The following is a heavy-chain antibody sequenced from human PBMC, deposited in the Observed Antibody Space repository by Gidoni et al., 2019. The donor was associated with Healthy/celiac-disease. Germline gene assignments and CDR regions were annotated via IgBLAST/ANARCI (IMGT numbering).Heavy chain of an antibody. D-gene: IGHD2-2*01. J-gene: IGHJ5*02. CDR2: ISAYNGNT. CDR3: ARGEIVVVPAADHNWFDP. Sequence: QVQPVQSGAEVKKPGASVKVSCKASGYTFPSHGISWVRQAPGQGLEWMGWISAYNGNTNYAQKLQGRVTMTTDTSTSTAYMELRSLRSDDTAVYYCARGEIVVVPAADHNWFDPWGQGTLVTVSS. V-gene: IGHV1-18*04. CDR1: GYTFPSHG.